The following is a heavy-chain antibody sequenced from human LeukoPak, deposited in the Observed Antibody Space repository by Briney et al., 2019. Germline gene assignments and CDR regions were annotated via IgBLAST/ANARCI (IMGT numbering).Heavy chain of an antibody. CDR3: AREAYGSGRRLGLDV. CDR1: GYPFLNYY. CDR2: ITPSGGAT. Sequence: ASVKVSCKASGYPFLNYYLHWVRQAPGQGLEWMGIITPSGGATTYSQKFQGRVTITRDTSTSTVDMDLSSLRSGDTAVYYCAREAYGSGRRLGLDVWGQGTTVTVPS. V-gene: IGHV1-46*01. D-gene: IGHD3-10*01. J-gene: IGHJ6*02.